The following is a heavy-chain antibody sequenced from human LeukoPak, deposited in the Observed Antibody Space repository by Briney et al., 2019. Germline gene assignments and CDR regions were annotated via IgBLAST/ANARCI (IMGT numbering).Heavy chain of an antibody. J-gene: IGHJ4*02. CDR3: ATVPAAIRAVDY. Sequence: SETLSLTCTVSGGSISSYYWSWIRQPPGKGLEWIGYIYYSGSSNYNPSLKSRVTISVDTSKNQFSLKLSSVTAADTAVYYCATVPAAIRAVDYWGQGTLVTVSS. CDR1: GGSISSYY. V-gene: IGHV4-59*01. D-gene: IGHD2-2*01. CDR2: IYYSGSS.